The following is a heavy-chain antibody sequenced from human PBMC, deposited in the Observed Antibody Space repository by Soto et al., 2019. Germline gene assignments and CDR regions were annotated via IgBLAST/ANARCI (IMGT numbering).Heavy chain of an antibody. Sequence: ASVKVSCKASGYTFTSYGISWVRQAPGQGLEWMGWIGAYNGNTNYAQKLQGRVTMTTDTSTSTAYMELRSLRSDDTAVYYCARDRGYYYDSSGYYYYYYYGMDVWGQGTTVTVSS. CDR2: IGAYNGNT. J-gene: IGHJ6*02. CDR1: GYTFTSYG. V-gene: IGHV1-18*01. CDR3: ARDRGYYYDSSGYYYYYYYGMDV. D-gene: IGHD3-22*01.